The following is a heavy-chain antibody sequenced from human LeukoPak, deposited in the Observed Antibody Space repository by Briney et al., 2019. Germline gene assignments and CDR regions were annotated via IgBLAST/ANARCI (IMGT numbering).Heavy chain of an antibody. Sequence: ASVKVSRKASLYSFTSYGISCVRQAPGEGLEWMGWISAYVGDTNYSQQLQGRVTMTTDTSTITAYMEQRSLRSDDTAVYYCASRTRNCSSPSCRIFDFCGWGKVAMVT. J-gene: IGHJ6*03. V-gene: IGHV1-18*01. CDR3: ASRTRNCSSPSCRIFDFCG. CDR2: ISAYVGDT. CDR1: LYSFTSYG. D-gene: IGHD2-2*01.